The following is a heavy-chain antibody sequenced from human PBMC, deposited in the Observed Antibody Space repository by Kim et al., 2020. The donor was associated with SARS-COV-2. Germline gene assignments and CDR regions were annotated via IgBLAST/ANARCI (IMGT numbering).Heavy chain of an antibody. CDR2: ISYDGSNK. J-gene: IGHJ2*01. CDR3: ARDRVLSGGFDL. Sequence: GGSLRLSCAASGFTFSSYAMHWVRQAPGKGLEWVAVISYDGSNKYYADSVKGRFTISRDNSKNTLYLQMNSLRAEDTAVYYCARDRVLSGGFDLWGRGTLVTVSS. CDR1: GFTFSSYA. V-gene: IGHV3-30-3*01. D-gene: IGHD6-25*01.